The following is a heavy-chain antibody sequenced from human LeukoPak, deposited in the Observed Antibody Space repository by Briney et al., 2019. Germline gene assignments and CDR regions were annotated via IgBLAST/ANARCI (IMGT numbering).Heavy chain of an antibody. J-gene: IGHJ5*02. CDR1: GGSISSGSYY. CDR3: GREGLFFDP. CDR2: IYTSGST. D-gene: IGHD2-21*01. Sequence: PSETLSLTCTVSGGSISSGSYYWSWIRQPAGKGLEWIGRIYTSGSTNYNPSLKSRVTISVDTSKNQFSLKLSSVTAADTAVYYCGREGLFFDPWGQGTLVTVSS. V-gene: IGHV4-61*02.